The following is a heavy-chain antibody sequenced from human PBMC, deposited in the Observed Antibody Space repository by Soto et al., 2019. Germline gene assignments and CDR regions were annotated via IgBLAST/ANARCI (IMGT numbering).Heavy chain of an antibody. V-gene: IGHV1-69*02. CDR1: GGTFSSYT. Sequence: GASVKVSCKASGGTFSSYTISWVRQAPGQGLEWMGRIIPILGIANYAQKFQGRVTITVDKSTSTAYMELSSLRSEDTAVYYCARAVAGLDFDYWGQGTLVTVSS. CDR2: IIPILGIA. CDR3: ARAVAGLDFDY. J-gene: IGHJ4*02. D-gene: IGHD6-19*01.